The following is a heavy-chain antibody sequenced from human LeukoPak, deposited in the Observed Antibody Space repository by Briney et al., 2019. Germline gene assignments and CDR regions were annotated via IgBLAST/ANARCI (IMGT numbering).Heavy chain of an antibody. V-gene: IGHV5-51*01. D-gene: IGHD2-15*01. Sequence: GESLKISCKGSGYSINNYWIGWVRQMPGKGLEWMGIIYPADSDIRYSPSFQGQVTISADKSTSTAYLQWSSLKASDTAMYYCARQEYCSGGSCYTWFDPWGQRTLVTVSS. J-gene: IGHJ5*02. CDR3: ARQEYCSGGSCYTWFDP. CDR1: GYSINNYW. CDR2: IYPADSDI.